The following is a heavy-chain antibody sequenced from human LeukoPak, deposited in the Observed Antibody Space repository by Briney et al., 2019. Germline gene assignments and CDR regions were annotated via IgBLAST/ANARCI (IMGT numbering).Heavy chain of an antibody. J-gene: IGHJ3*02. CDR1: GGTFISYA. V-gene: IGHV1-69*06. D-gene: IGHD6-13*01. CDR3: ARGGVQYSSSWYDAFDI. Sequence: SVKVSCKASGGTFISYAISWVRQAPGQGLEWMGGIIPIFGTANYAQKFQGRVTITADKSTSTAYMELSSLRSEDTAVYYCARGGVQYSSSWYDAFDIWGQGTMVTVSS. CDR2: IIPIFGTA.